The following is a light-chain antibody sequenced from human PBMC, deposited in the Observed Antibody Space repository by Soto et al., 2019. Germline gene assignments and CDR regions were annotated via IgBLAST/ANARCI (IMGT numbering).Light chain of an antibody. CDR3: LLYESFLRA. Sequence: VSVSVRDRLTITCRTSQGIRSALGWYQQKPGKVPKPLIYAASTLHSGVPSRFSGSGSGRDFTLTITSLQPEDFATYYCLLYESFLRAFGQGTKV. CDR1: QGIRSA. CDR2: AAS. V-gene: IGKV1-17*01. J-gene: IGKJ1*01.